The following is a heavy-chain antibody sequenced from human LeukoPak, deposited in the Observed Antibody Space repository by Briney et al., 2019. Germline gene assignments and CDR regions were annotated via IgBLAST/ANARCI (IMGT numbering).Heavy chain of an antibody. D-gene: IGHD3-22*01. CDR2: IYHSGST. Sequence: SETLSLTCAVSGGSISSSNWWTWVRQPPGKGLEWIGEIYHSGSTNYTPSLKSRVTISVDRSKNQFSLNLSSVTAADTAVYYCASYNYYDSSGYPLDYWGQGTLVTVSS. CDR3: ASYNYYDSSGYPLDY. CDR1: GGSISSSNW. J-gene: IGHJ4*02. V-gene: IGHV4-4*02.